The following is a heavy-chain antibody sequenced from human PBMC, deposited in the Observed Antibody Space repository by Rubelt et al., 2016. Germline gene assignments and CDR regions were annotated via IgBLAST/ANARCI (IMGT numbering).Heavy chain of an antibody. J-gene: IGHJ4*02. CDR3: AGGRLGATGL. V-gene: IGHV4-38-2*02. CDR2: IYHSGST. CDR1: GYSISSGYY. D-gene: IGHD1-26*01. Sequence: QVQLQEPGPGLVKPSETLSLTCTVSGYSISSGYYWGWIRQPPGKGLEWIGSIYHSGSTYYNPSPESRVTISVDTSKNQFSLKLSAVTAADTAVYYGAGGRLGATGLWSQGTLVTVSS.